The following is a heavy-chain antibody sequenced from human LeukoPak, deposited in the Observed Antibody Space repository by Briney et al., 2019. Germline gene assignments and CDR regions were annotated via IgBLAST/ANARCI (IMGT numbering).Heavy chain of an antibody. CDR3: AKRMGAFHGVWPWHFDY. CDR2: ISYDETKK. CDR1: GFTFSSYG. V-gene: IGHV3-30*18. D-gene: IGHD2-8*01. J-gene: IGHJ4*02. Sequence: PGGSLRLSCAASGFTFSSYGMHWVRQAPGKGLEWVALISYDETKKYYADSVKGRFTISRDNSKNTLYLQMDSLRAEDTAVYYCAKRMGAFHGVWPWHFDYWGQGTLVTVSS.